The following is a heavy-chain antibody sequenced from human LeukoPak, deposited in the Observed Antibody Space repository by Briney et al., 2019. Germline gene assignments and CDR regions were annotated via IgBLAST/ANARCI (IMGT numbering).Heavy chain of an antibody. Sequence: GASVKVSCKASGYTFTSYGISWVRQAPGQGLEWMGWISAYNGNTNYAQKLQGRVTMTTDTSTSTAYMELRSLRSDDTAVYYCARDFTAAGILGGVYYFDYWGQGTLVTVSS. CDR2: ISAYNGNT. V-gene: IGHV1-18*01. J-gene: IGHJ4*02. CDR3: ARDFTAAGILGGVYYFDY. CDR1: GYTFTSYG. D-gene: IGHD6-13*01.